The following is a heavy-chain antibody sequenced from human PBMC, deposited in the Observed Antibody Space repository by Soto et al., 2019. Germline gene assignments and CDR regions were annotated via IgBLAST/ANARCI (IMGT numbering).Heavy chain of an antibody. J-gene: IGHJ6*02. Sequence: SVKVSGKASGGTFSSYAISWVRQAPGQGLEWMGGIIPIFGTANYAQKFQGRVTITADKSTSTAYMELSSLRSEDTAVYYCARHIVVVPAAILSYYYYGMDVWGQGTTVTVSS. D-gene: IGHD2-2*02. V-gene: IGHV1-69*06. CDR1: GGTFSSYA. CDR2: IIPIFGTA. CDR3: ARHIVVVPAAILSYYYYGMDV.